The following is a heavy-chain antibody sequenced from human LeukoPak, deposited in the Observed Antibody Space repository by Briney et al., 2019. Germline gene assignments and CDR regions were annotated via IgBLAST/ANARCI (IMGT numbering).Heavy chain of an antibody. Sequence: SETLSLTCTVSGGSISSYYWSWIRQPAGKGLEWIGYIYYSGTTNYHPSLKSRVTISVDTSKNQFSLRLSSVTAADTAVYYCARDALAGDFDSWGQGTLVTVSS. J-gene: IGHJ4*02. V-gene: IGHV4-59*01. CDR3: ARDALAGDFDS. CDR2: IYYSGTT. CDR1: GGSISSYY. D-gene: IGHD3-10*01.